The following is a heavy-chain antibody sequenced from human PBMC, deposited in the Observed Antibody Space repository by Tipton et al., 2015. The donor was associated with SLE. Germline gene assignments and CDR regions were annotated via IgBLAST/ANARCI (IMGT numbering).Heavy chain of an antibody. V-gene: IGHV4-34*01. Sequence: LRLSCAVYGGSFSGYYWSWIRQPPGKGLEWIGEINHSGSTYYNPSLKSRVTISVDTSKNQFSLKLSSVTAADTAVYYCARARGAAGKDLDYWGQGTLVTVSS. J-gene: IGHJ4*02. CDR1: GGSFSGYY. CDR3: ARARGAAGKDLDY. D-gene: IGHD6-13*01. CDR2: INHSGST.